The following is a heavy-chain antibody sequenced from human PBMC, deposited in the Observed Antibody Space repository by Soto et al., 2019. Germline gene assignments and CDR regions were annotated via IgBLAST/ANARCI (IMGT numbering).Heavy chain of an antibody. CDR1: GFTFSSYS. Sequence: GGSLRLSCAASGFTFSSYSMNWVRQAPGKGLEWVSSISSSSSYIYYADSVKGRFTISRDNAKNSLYLQMNSLRAEDTAVYYCARVSIPAEYFQHWGQGTLVTVSS. D-gene: IGHD2-2*02. CDR2: ISSSSSYI. J-gene: IGHJ1*01. V-gene: IGHV3-21*01. CDR3: ARVSIPAEYFQH.